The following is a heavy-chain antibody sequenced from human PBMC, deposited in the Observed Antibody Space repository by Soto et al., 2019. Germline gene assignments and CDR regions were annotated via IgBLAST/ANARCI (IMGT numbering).Heavy chain of an antibody. V-gene: IGHV6-1*01. CDR2: TYYRSKWYS. Sequence: PSQTLSLTCAISGDSVSSNSAAWNWIRQSPSRGLEWLGRTYYRSKWYSAYAGSVKSRITINADTSKNQVSLHLKSVTPQDTAVYYCARGPSPLAYWGRGTVVTVSS. CDR3: ARGPSPLAY. CDR1: GDSVSSNSAA. J-gene: IGHJ4*02. D-gene: IGHD6-6*01.